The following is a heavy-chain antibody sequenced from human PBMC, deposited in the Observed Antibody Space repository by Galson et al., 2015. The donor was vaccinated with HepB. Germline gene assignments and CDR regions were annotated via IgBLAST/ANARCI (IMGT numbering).Heavy chain of an antibody. CDR1: GFSFINYA. V-gene: IGHV3-48*01. CDR3: ARDTYGSGMALAFDI. Sequence: SLRLSCAASGFSFINYAMSWVRQAPGKGLEWVSYISSSSSTIYYADSVKGRFTISRDNAKNSLYLQMNSLRAEDTAVYYCARDTYGSGMALAFDIWGQGTMVTVSS. CDR2: ISSSSSTI. D-gene: IGHD3-10*01. J-gene: IGHJ3*02.